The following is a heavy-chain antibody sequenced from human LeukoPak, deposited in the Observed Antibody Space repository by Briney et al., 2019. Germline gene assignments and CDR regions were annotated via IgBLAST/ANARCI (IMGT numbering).Heavy chain of an antibody. CDR3: AREGQYDFWSGLEWFDP. V-gene: IGHV3-7*01. CDR1: GFTFSTSW. Sequence: GGSLRLSCAASGFTFSTSWMSWVRQAPGKGLEWVANIKHDSSEKNFVDSVKGRFTISRDNANNSLFLQINNVRDEDTATYYCAREGQYDFWSGLEWFDPWGQGTLVIVSS. J-gene: IGHJ5*02. D-gene: IGHD3-3*01. CDR2: IKHDSSEK.